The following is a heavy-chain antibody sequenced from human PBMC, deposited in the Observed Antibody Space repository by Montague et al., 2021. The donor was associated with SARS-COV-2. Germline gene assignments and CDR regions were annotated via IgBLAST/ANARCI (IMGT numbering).Heavy chain of an antibody. V-gene: IGHV4-39*07. CDR2: IYYSGTT. D-gene: IGHD3-9*01. J-gene: IGHJ4*02. Sequence: WIRQPPGKDLEWIGTIYYSGTTHYNPSLRSRVTISLDTSKNQVSLRLTSVTAADTAFYYCGSDTTAYFRFDYWGRGTLISVSS. CDR3: GSDTTAYFRFDY.